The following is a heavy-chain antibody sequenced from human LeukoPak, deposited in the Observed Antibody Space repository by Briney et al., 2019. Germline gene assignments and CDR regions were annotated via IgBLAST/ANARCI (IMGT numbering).Heavy chain of an antibody. Sequence: SQTLSLTCAISGDSVSSNRSAWNWIRQSPSRGLEWLGRTYCRSKWFEDYALSVKSRITINPDTSKNQFSLHLNSVTPEDTAVYYCARGDCSGGSCLDYYYGMDVWGQGTTVTVSS. CDR2: TYCRSKWFE. CDR1: GDSVSSNRSA. D-gene: IGHD2-15*01. CDR3: ARGDCSGGSCLDYYYGMDV. V-gene: IGHV6-1*01. J-gene: IGHJ6*02.